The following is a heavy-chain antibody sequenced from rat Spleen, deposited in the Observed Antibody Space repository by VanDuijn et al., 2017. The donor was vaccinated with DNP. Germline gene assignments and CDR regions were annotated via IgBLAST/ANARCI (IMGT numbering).Heavy chain of an antibody. CDR1: GFIFSNYW. V-gene: IGHV5-31*01. J-gene: IGHJ2*01. CDR2: ITNGGGAT. CDR3: TSNPHIRTAAPFDY. Sequence: EVQLVESGGGPVQPGRSLKLSCIVSGFIFSNYWMTWIRQAPGKGLEWVASITNGGGATYYRDSVKGRFTISRDNGKSTLYLQMDSLRSEDTATYYCTSNPHIRTAAPFDYWGQGVMVTVSS. D-gene: IGHD3-8*01.